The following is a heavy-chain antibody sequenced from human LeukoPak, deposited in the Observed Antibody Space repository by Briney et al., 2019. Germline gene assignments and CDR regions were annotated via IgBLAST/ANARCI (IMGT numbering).Heavy chain of an antibody. CDR2: ISTSSIYI. Sequence: GGSLRLSCAASGFTFSRYNMNWVRQAPGKGLEWVSSISTSSIYIYYADSLKGRFTITRDNAKNSLYLQMNSLRAEDTAVYYCARVEDYDILTGFDYWGQGTLATVSS. CDR3: ARVEDYDILTGFDY. D-gene: IGHD3-9*01. CDR1: GFTFSRYN. V-gene: IGHV3-21*01. J-gene: IGHJ4*02.